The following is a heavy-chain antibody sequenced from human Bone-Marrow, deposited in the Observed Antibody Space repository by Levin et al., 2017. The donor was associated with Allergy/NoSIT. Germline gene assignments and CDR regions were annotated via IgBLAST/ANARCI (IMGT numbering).Heavy chain of an antibody. CDR2: ISYDGSKT. CDR1: GFPFSMYG. D-gene: IGHD6-13*01. J-gene: IGHJ4*02. CDR3: VKVKWDVEAPAGQGGLDY. Sequence: PGGSLGLSCAASGFPFSMYGMHWVRQAPGKGLEWVAVISYDGSKTSYGDSVKGRFTISRDNSKNTLSLQMYSLRPEDTAVYYCVKVKWDVEAPAGQGGLDYWGQGALVTVSS. V-gene: IGHV3-30*18.